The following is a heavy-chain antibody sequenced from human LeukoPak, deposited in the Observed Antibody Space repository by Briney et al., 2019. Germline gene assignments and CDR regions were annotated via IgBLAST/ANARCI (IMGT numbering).Heavy chain of an antibody. J-gene: IGHJ4*02. CDR1: GFTFSSYE. D-gene: IGHD1-26*01. V-gene: IGHV3-48*03. CDR3: ARRYSGSYGVDY. Sequence: GGSLRLSCAASGFTFSSYEMNWVRQAPGKGLEWVSYISSSGSTIYYADSVKGRFTISRDNAKNSLYLQMNSLRAEGTAVYYCARRYSGSYGVDYWGQGTLVTVSS. CDR2: ISSSGSTI.